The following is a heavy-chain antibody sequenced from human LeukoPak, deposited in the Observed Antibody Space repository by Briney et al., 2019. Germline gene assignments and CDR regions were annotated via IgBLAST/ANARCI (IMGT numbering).Heavy chain of an antibody. CDR3: AKDLDIVVVPAAVYFDY. V-gene: IGHV3-23*01. CDR1: GFTFSSYA. J-gene: IGHJ4*02. CDR2: ISGSGGST. D-gene: IGHD2-2*03. Sequence: PGGSLRLSCAASGFTFSSYAMSWVRQAPGKGLEWVSAISGSGGSTYYADSVKGRFTISRDNSKNTLYLQMNCLRAEDTAVYYCAKDLDIVVVPAAVYFDYWGQGTLVTVSS.